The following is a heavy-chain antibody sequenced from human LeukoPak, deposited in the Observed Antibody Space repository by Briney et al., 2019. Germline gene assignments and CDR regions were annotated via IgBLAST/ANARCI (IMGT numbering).Heavy chain of an antibody. CDR2: ISAYKAKT. Sequence: GASVKVSCTASGYTFTNYDISWVRQAPGQGLEWMGRISAYKAKTNYAQKFQGRVTMTTDTYTSTAYIELRRLRSDATAVYYFARQRGSSGAFDIWGQGTMVTVSS. CDR3: ARQRGSSGAFDI. CDR1: GYTFTNYD. J-gene: IGHJ3*02. V-gene: IGHV1-18*01. D-gene: IGHD1-26*01.